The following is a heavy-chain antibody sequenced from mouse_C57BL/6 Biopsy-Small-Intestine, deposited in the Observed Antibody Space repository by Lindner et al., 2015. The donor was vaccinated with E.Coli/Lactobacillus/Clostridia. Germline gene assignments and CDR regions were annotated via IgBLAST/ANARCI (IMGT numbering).Heavy chain of an antibody. CDR1: GYSFTGYF. V-gene: IGHV1-20*01. CDR2: INPTTGDA. J-gene: IGHJ3*01. D-gene: IGHD6-2*01. Sequence: VQLQESGPEVVKPGASVKISCKASGYSFTGYFMNWVMQSHGKSLEWIGRINPTTGDASYNQMFQAKATLTVDTSSTTAYLHLNSLTSEDSAVYYCARSQLVFAYWGQGTLVTVSA. CDR3: ARSQLVFAY.